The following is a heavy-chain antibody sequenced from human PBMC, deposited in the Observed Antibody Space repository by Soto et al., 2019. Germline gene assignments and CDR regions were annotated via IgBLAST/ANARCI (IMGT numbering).Heavy chain of an antibody. CDR1: GGSISSYH. Sequence: ASETLSLTCTVSGGSISSYHWSWIRQPPGKGLEWIGYIYYSGSTNYNPSLKSRVTISVDTSKNQFSLKLSSVTAADTAVYYCARLIGSGSPIDYWGQGTLVTVSS. V-gene: IGHV4-59*08. CDR2: IYYSGST. J-gene: IGHJ4*02. CDR3: ARLIGSGSPIDY. D-gene: IGHD3-10*01.